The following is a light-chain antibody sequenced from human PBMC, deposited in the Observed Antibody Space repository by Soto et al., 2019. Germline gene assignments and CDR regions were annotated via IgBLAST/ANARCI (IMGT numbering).Light chain of an antibody. CDR1: QDISNY. V-gene: IGKV1-33*01. J-gene: IGKJ4*01. Sequence: DIQMTQSPSSLSASVGDRVTITCRASQDISNYLNWYQQEPGNAPKLLIYDASNLETGVPSRFSGGGSGTDFTFTITSLQPEDIATYYCQQYDNLPLTFGGGTKVDIK. CDR2: DAS. CDR3: QQYDNLPLT.